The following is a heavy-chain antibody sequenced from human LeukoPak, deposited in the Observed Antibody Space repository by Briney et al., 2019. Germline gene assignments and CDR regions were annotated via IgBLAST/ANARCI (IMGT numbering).Heavy chain of an antibody. Sequence: SVKVSCKASGGTFSSYTISWVRQAPGQGLEWMGRIIPILGIANYAQKFQGRDTITADKSTSTAYMELSSLRSEDTAVYYCARGIVYGGNTRYFDYWGQGTLVTVSS. CDR3: ARGIVYGGNTRYFDY. CDR1: GGTFSSYT. J-gene: IGHJ4*02. CDR2: IIPILGIA. V-gene: IGHV1-69*02. D-gene: IGHD4-23*01.